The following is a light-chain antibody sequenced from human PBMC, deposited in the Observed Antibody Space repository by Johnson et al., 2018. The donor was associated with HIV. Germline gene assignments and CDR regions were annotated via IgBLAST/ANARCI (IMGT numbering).Light chain of an antibody. CDR2: ENN. J-gene: IGLJ1*01. CDR3: GTWDSSLSAV. CDR1: RSNIGDNF. Sequence: QPALTQPPSVSAAPGQKVTISCSGNRSNIGDNFVSWYQQLPGTVPQLLISENNKRPSGIPDRFSGSTSGTSATLDITGLQTGDEADYYCGTWDSSLSAVFGTGTKVTVL. V-gene: IGLV1-51*02.